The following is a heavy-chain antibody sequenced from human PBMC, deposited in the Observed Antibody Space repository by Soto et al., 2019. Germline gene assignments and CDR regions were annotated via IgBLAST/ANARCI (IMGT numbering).Heavy chain of an antibody. J-gene: IGHJ4*02. CDR3: ASPTESADY. CDR1: GCTVSSYA. V-gene: IGHV3-30-3*01. Sequence: GGSLRLSCAASGCTVSSYAMHWVRQAPGKGLEWVAVISYDGSNKYYADSVKGRFTISRHNSNNTLYLQMNSLRAEYTAVYYCASPTESADYWGQGTLVTVSS. CDR2: ISYDGSNK.